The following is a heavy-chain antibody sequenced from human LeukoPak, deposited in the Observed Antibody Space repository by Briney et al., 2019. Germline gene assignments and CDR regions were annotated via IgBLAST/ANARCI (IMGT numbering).Heavy chain of an antibody. CDR3: ATRESSMARSH. V-gene: IGHV3-7*01. Sequence: GGSLRLSCAASGFIFSDYWMNLVRQVPRKGVEGVANINEDGSREDYVDSVRGRFAISRDNARNSLYLHMNSLRAEDTALYYCATRESSMARSHWGQGTLVTVSS. J-gene: IGHJ4*02. CDR1: GFIFSDYW. CDR2: INEDGSRE. D-gene: IGHD3-10*01.